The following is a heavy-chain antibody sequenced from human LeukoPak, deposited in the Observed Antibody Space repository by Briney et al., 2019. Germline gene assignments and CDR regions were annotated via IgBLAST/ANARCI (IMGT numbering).Heavy chain of an antibody. J-gene: IGHJ4*02. CDR1: GFTFSNAW. V-gene: IGHV3-15*01. CDR2: IKSKTDSGTT. D-gene: IGHD3-10*01. Sequence: GGSLRLSCAASGFTFSNAWMSWVRQAPGKGLEWVGRIKSKTDSGTTDYAATVKGRITISRDDSKNTLYLQMNSLKNGVTAVYYCTTKDEFALDYWGQGTLVTVCS. CDR3: TTKDEFALDY.